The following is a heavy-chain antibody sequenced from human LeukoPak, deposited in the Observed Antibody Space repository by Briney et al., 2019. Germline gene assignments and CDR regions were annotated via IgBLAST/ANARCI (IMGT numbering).Heavy chain of an antibody. Sequence: TPGGSLRLSCSASGFTFTNAWMSWVRQAPGKGLEWIGRIKPKTGGGTTDYAAPVKGRFTISRDDSKNTVYLQMSSLKTEDTAVYYCARGGVAAYFDYWGQGTLVTVSS. CDR3: ARGGVAAYFDY. D-gene: IGHD3-16*01. J-gene: IGHJ4*02. CDR2: IKPKTGGGTT. V-gene: IGHV3-15*01. CDR1: GFTFTNAW.